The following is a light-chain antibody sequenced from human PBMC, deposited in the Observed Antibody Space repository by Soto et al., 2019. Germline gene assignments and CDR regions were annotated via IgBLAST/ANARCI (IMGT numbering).Light chain of an antibody. CDR2: DIS. J-gene: IGKJ4*01. CDR1: QSVSIY. V-gene: IGKV3-11*01. Sequence: IVLTQSPATLSLSPGERATLSCRASQSVSIYLAWYQQRPGQTPRLLIYDISTRAAGIPARFSGSVFRTDYTLTISTLEPEDSAVYYCQQRFAWPNSFGGGTKVQI. CDR3: QQRFAWPNS.